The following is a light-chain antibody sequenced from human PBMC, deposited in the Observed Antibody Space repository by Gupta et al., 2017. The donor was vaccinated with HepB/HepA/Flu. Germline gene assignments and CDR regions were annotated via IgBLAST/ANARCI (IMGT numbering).Light chain of an antibody. CDR2: AAS. Sequence: DIQMTQSPSSLSASVGDRVTITFRASQSISSYLNWYQQKPGKAPKLLIYAASSLQSGVPSRFSGSGSGTDFTLTISRLQPEDFATYYCQQSYSTPLTFGGGTKVEIK. CDR3: QQSYSTPLT. J-gene: IGKJ4*01. V-gene: IGKV1-39*01. CDR1: QSISSY.